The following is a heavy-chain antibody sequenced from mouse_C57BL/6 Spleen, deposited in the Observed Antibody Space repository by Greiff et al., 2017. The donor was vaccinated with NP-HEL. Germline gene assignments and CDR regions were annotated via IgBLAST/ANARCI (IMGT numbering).Heavy chain of an antibody. D-gene: IGHD2-5*01. CDR1: GYTFTDYY. CDR3: ARESYSNYLDY. J-gene: IGHJ2*01. V-gene: IGHV1-26*01. CDR2: INPNNGGT. Sequence: VQLQQSGPELVKPGASVKFSCKASGYTFTDYYMHWVKQSHGKSLEWIGDINPNNGGTSYNEKFKGKATLTVDKSSSTAYMELRSLTSEDSAVDYCARESYSNYLDYWGQGTTLTVSS.